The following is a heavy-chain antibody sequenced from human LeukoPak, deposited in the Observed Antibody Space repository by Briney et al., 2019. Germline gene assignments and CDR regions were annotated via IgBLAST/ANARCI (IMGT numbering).Heavy chain of an antibody. D-gene: IGHD2-2*01. CDR1: GFTFDDYA. CDR2: ISGDGGST. CDR3: ASLPADYVFLGMDV. J-gene: IGHJ6*02. V-gene: IGHV3-43*02. Sequence: PGGSLRLSCAASGFTFDDYAMHWVRQAPGKGLEWVSLISGDGGSTYYADSVKGRFTISRDNSKNSLYLQMNSLRTEDTALYYCASLPADYVFLGMDVWGQGTTVTVSS.